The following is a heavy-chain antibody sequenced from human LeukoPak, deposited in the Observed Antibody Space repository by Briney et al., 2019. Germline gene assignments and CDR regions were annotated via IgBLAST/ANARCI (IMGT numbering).Heavy chain of an antibody. V-gene: IGHV4-4*07. CDR1: GDSISSYY. D-gene: IGHD3-10*01. CDR2: IYISVTT. J-gene: IGHJ6*03. CDR3: ARAQSTYYYGSGYMDV. Sequence: PSETLSLTCTVSGDSISSYYWSWIRQPAGKGLEWIGHIYISVTTNSNSSLKSRVTMSVDTSKNQFSLKLTSVTAADTAVYYCARAQSTYYYGSGYMDVWGKGTTVTISS.